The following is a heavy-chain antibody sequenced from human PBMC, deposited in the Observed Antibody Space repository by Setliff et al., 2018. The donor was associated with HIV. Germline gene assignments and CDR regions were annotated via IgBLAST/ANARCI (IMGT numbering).Heavy chain of an antibody. CDR3: ARDFTYDNSGSLTGYGMDV. J-gene: IGHJ6*02. Sequence: SETLSLTCSVSGGSISSYSRSWIRQVPGKGLEWIGNSYYGGSANYKPSLKSRVTISTDWHRNQFSLELRSVTTADTAVYYCARDFTYDNSGSLTGYGMDVWGQGTAVTVSS. D-gene: IGHD3-22*01. CDR2: SYYGGSA. V-gene: IGHV4-59*13. CDR1: GGSISSYS.